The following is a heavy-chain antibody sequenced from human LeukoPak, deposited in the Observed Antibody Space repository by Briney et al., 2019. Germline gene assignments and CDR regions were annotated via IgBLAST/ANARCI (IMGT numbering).Heavy chain of an antibody. V-gene: IGHV3-66*02. CDR2: IYSGGST. CDR1: GFTVSSNY. D-gene: IGHD3-9*01. CDR3: AMTYYDILTGYFDFDY. J-gene: IGHJ4*02. Sequence: GGSLRFSCAASGFTVSSNYMSWVRQAPGKGLEWVSVIYSGGSTYYADSVKGRFTISRDNSKNTLYLQMNSLRAEDTAVYYCAMTYYDILTGYFDFDYWGQGTLVTVSS.